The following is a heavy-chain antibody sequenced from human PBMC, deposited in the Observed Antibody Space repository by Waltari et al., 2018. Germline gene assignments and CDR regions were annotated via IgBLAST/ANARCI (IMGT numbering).Heavy chain of an antibody. CDR3: ARGFANYYYYYGMDV. CDR1: GGSFSGYY. V-gene: IGHV4-34*01. CDR2: INHSGST. J-gene: IGHJ6*02. D-gene: IGHD3-3*01. Sequence: QVQLQQWGAGLLKPSETLSLTCAVYGGSFSGYYWSWIRQPPGTGLEWIGEINHSGSTTYNPSLKSRVTISVDTSKNQFSLKLSSVTAADTAVYYCARGFANYYYYYGMDVWGQGTTVTVSS.